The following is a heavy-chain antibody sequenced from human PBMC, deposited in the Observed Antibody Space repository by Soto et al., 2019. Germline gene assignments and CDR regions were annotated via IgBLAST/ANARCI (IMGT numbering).Heavy chain of an antibody. CDR3: TTDEIRVYGDYGDYYYYGMDV. CDR2: IKSKTDGGTT. Sequence: EVQLVESGGGLVKPGGSLRLSCAASGFTFSNAWMNWVRQAPGKGLEWVGRIKSKTDGGTTDYAAPVKGRFTISRDDSQNTLYLQMNSLKTEDTAVYYCTTDEIRVYGDYGDYYYYGMDVWGQGTTVTVSS. V-gene: IGHV3-15*07. D-gene: IGHD4-17*01. CDR1: GFTFSNAW. J-gene: IGHJ6*02.